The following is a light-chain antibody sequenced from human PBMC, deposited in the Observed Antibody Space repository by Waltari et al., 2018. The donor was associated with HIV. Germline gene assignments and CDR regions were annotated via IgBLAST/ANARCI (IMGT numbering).Light chain of an antibody. Sequence: DIQMTQSPSTLSASVGHRVPIPCRASQSISSWLAWYKEKPGKAPKLLIYKASSLESGVPSSFSGSGSGTEFTLTISSLQADDFATYYCQHYNGYSQTFGQGTKVEIK. CDR1: QSISSW. CDR3: QHYNGYSQT. J-gene: IGKJ1*01. V-gene: IGKV1-5*03. CDR2: KAS.